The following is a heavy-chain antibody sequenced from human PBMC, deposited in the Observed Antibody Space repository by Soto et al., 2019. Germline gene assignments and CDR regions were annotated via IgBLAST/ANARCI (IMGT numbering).Heavy chain of an antibody. CDR2: IYYSGST. D-gene: IGHD2-21*02. CDR3: ARQRTSVVTQAYFDV. J-gene: IGHJ4*02. V-gene: IGHV4-39*01. CDR1: GGSISTNYDY. Sequence: SDTLSLTCTVSGGSISTNYDYWGWIRQSPGKGLEWIGSIYYSGSTYNNPSLRSRVSMSIDTSKDQFSLKLKSVTAADTALYFCARQRTSVVTQAYFDVWGPGSLV.